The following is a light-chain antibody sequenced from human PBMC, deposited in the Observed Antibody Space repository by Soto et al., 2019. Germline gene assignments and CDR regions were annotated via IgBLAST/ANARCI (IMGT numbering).Light chain of an antibody. CDR3: QQYNIWRSIT. V-gene: IGKV3-15*01. CDR2: DIS. CDR1: QRVSTF. J-gene: IGKJ5*01. Sequence: EIVLTQSPGTLSLSPWDRATLSCRASQRVSTFLAWYQHKPGQTPRLIIYDISTRAAGVPARFSGSGYGTDFTLTISSLQSEDFAVYYCQQYNIWRSITFGQGTRLEIK.